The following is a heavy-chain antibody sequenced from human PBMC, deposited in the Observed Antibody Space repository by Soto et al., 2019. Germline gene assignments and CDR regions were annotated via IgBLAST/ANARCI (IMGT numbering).Heavy chain of an antibody. J-gene: IGHJ5*02. CDR3: AAGGQNRRSSIWFDP. CDR1: GFTFSNAW. D-gene: IGHD6-6*01. V-gene: IGHV3-15*01. CDR2: SKCKSDGAAT. Sequence: EVQLVESGGGLVKTGGSLRLSCAASGFTFSNAWMTWVRQAPGKGLEWVCRSKCKSDGAATDYAACSKGRYTISSEDSRHTLYLKMNSLNAEDTAVYYCAAGGQNRRSSIWFDPWGQGTLVTVSS.